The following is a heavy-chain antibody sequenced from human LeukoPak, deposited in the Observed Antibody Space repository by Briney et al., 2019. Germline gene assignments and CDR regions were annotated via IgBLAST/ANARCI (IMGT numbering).Heavy chain of an antibody. J-gene: IGHJ6*04. V-gene: IGHV4-30-2*01. CDR2: IYHSGST. D-gene: IGHD3-10*01. CDR1: GGSISSGGYS. CDR3: ARGGGMVRGVIDYYYYYGMDV. Sequence: PSETLSLTSAVSGGSISSGGYSWSWIRQPPGKGLEWIGYIYHSGSTYYNPSLKSRVTISVDRSKNQFSLKLSSVTAADTAVYYCARGGGMVRGVIDYYYYYGMDVWGKGTTVTVSS.